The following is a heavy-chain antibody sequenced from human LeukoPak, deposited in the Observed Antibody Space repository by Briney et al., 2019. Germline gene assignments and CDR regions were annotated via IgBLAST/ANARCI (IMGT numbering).Heavy chain of an antibody. V-gene: IGHV4-34*01. CDR2: INRSERT. D-gene: IGHD6-19*01. J-gene: IGHJ4*02. CDR3: AGARTPTGAVAGLPDY. Sequence: SETLSLTCAVYGVSFSGYYWSWLRQPPGKGLEGIGEINRSERTNYHPSLKSRVTISVDTSKNQLSLKMSPVTAADTAVYYWAGARTPTGAVAGLPDYWGQGTLVTVSS. CDR1: GVSFSGYY.